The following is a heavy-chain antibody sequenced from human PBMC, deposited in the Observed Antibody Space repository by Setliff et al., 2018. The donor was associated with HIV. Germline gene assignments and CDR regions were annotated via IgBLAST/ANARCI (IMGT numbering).Heavy chain of an antibody. CDR2: ISVYNGKV. CDR3: ARRATTGDYHHFFDF. D-gene: IGHD4-17*01. Sequence: ASVKVSCKASGYTFTNYGVSWVRQAPGQGLEWMGWISVYNGKVNYAQKFQDRISMTTDTSTSTVYMELRSLVSDDTAVYYCARRATTGDYHHFFDFWGQGTLVTVSS. J-gene: IGHJ4*02. V-gene: IGHV1-18*01. CDR1: GYTFTNYG.